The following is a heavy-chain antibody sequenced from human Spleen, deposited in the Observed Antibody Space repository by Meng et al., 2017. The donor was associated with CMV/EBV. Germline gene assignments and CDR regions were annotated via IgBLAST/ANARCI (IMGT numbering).Heavy chain of an antibody. CDR2: IYSSGST. J-gene: IGHJ4*02. V-gene: IGHV4-59*01. D-gene: IGHD4-11*01. CDR3: ARQSRRVTTRGNGFDY. CDR1: GDSISNYY. Sequence: GSLRLSCSVSGDSISNYYWSWIRQPPGKGLEWIGYIYSSGSTDYNPSLKSRVTISVDTSKGQFSLKLTSVTAADTAVYYCARQSRRVTTRGNGFDYWGQGTLVTVSS.